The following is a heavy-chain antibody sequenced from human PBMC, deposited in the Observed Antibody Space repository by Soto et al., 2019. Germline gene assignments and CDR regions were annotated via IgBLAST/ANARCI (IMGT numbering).Heavy chain of an antibody. J-gene: IGHJ3*01. D-gene: IGHD1-26*01. V-gene: IGHV2-5*02. CDR3: AHWGATLVPVGRGPTFDV. CDR1: GFSVSSNGVG. Sequence: QITLKETGPTLVRPTQTLTLTCSFSGFSVSSNGVGVGWIRQPPGKALEWLALIYWDDDKRYSPSLKSRLPLTKDTSKNQVVLILTPIDPVDTATIYRAHWGATLVPVGRGPTFDVWGQGTPVIVSS. CDR2: IYWDDDK.